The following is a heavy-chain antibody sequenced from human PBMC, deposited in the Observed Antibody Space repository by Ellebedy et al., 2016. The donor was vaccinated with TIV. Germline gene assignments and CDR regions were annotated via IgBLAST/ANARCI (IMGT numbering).Heavy chain of an antibody. V-gene: IGHV3-33*08. D-gene: IGHD4-17*01. CDR2: IWYDGSNK. CDR1: GFTFSSYG. Sequence: GESLKISCAASGFTFSSYGMHWVRQAPGKGLEWVALIWYDGSNKYYADSVKCRLTISRDNSKNTLYLQMNSLRSEDTALYYCARDHLVTTLDYWGQGTLVTVSS. CDR3: ARDHLVTTLDY. J-gene: IGHJ4*02.